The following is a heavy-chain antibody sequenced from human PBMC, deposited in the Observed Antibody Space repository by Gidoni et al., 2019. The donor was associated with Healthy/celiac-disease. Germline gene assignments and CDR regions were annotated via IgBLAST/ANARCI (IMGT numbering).Heavy chain of an antibody. CDR3: ARWVGGSDY. CDR1: GGSFSGYY. CDR2: ITHSGST. Sequence: AVYGGSFSGYYWSWLRQPPVKGLEWIGEITHSGSTNYNPSLKSRVTISVDTSKNQFSLKLSSVTAADTAVYYCARWVGGSDYWGQGTLVTVSS. D-gene: IGHD5-12*01. V-gene: IGHV4-34*01. J-gene: IGHJ4*02.